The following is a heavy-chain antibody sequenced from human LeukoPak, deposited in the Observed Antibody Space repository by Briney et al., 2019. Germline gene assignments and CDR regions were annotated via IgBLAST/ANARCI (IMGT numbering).Heavy chain of an antibody. CDR1: GGSISSGSHY. CDR2: MHYSGIT. V-gene: IGHV4-39*07. Sequence: SETLSLTCIVSGGSISSGSHYWGWIRQPPGKGLEWTGSMHYSGITYYNPSLTSRVTISVDTSKNQFSLKLSSVTAADTAVYYCARYNWNDADAFDIWGQGTMVTVSS. J-gene: IGHJ3*02. CDR3: ARYNWNDADAFDI. D-gene: IGHD1-1*01.